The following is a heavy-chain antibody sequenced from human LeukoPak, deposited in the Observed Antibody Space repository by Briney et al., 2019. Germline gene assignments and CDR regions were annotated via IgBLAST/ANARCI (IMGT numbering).Heavy chain of an antibody. V-gene: IGHV3-33*01. Sequence: PGGSLRLSCAASGFSVSNYGMHWVRQAPGKGLEWVAVIWYDGSNKYYADSVKGRFTISRDNSKNTLYLQMNSLRAEDTAVYYCARDFAVGRYSSSWFDFDYWGQGTLVTVSS. D-gene: IGHD6-13*01. CDR1: GFSVSNYG. CDR2: IWYDGSNK. CDR3: ARDFAVGRYSSSWFDFDY. J-gene: IGHJ4*01.